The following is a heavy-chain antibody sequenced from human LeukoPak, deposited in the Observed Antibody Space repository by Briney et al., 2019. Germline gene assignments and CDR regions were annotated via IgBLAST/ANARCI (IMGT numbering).Heavy chain of an antibody. CDR2: ISYDGSNK. V-gene: IGHV3-30-3*01. J-gene: IGHJ4*02. CDR1: RFTFSSYA. Sequence: GGSLRLSCAASRFTFSSYAMHWVRQAPGKGLEWVAVISYDGSNKYYADSVKGRFTISRDNSKNTLYLQMNSLRAEDTAVYYCARDMDDSSGFDYWGQGTLVTVSS. CDR3: ARDMDDSSGFDY. D-gene: IGHD3-22*01.